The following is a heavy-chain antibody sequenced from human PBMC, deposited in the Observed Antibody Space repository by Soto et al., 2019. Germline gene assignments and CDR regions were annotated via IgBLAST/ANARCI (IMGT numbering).Heavy chain of an antibody. J-gene: IGHJ4*02. CDR3: ARGRYGAY. Sequence: QVHLVQSGAEVKKPGASVKVSCKGSGYTFTSYGITWVRQAPGQGLEWMGWISAHNGNTDYAQKLQGRVTVTRDTSPSTAYMELRSLRSDDTAVYYCARGRYGAYCSQGALVTASS. CDR1: GYTFTSYG. D-gene: IGHD1-1*01. V-gene: IGHV1-18*01. CDR2: ISAHNGNT.